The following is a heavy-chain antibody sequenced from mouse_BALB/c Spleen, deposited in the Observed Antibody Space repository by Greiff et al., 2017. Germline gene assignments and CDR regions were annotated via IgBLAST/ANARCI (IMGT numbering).Heavy chain of an antibody. CDR2: IYPGGGYT. D-gene: IGHD2-1*01. CDR3: ARRYGNYEGGFDY. V-gene: IGHV1-63*02. Sequence: QVHVKQSGAELVRPGTSVKISCKASGYTFTNYWLGWVKQRPGHGLEWIGDIYPGGGYTNYNEKFKGKATLTADTSSSTAYMQLSSLTSEDSAVYFCARRYGNYEGGFDYWGQGTTLTVSS. CDR1: GYTFTNYW. J-gene: IGHJ2*01.